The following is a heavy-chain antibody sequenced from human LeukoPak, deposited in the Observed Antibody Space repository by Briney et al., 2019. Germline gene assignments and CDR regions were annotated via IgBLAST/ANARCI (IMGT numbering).Heavy chain of an antibody. J-gene: IGHJ4*02. CDR1: GGTFSSYA. Sequence: ASVKVSCKASGGTFSSYAISWVRQAPGQGLEWMGRIIPIFGIANYAQEFQGRVTITADKSTSTAYMELSSLRSEDTAVYYCARQAGTVEMAYFDYWGQGTLVTVSS. CDR2: IIPIFGIA. CDR3: ARQAGTVEMAYFDY. D-gene: IGHD5-24*01. V-gene: IGHV1-69*04.